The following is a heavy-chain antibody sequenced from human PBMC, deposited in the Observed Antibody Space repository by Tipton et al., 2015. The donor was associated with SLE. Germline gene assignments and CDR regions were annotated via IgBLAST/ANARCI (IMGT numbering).Heavy chain of an antibody. J-gene: IGHJ4*02. D-gene: IGHD7-27*01. CDR3: ARVHWGFDY. CDR2: IYYSGST. CDR1: GGSFSGYY. Sequence: LRLSCAVYGGSFSGYYWSWIRQPPGKGLEWIGYIYYSGSTNYNPSLKSRVTISVDTSKNQFSLKLSSVTAADTAVYYCARVHWGFDYWGQGTLVTVSS. V-gene: IGHV4-59*01.